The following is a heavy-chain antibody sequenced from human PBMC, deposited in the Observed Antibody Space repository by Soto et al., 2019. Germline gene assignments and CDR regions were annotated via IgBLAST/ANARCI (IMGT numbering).Heavy chain of an antibody. CDR2: IKQDGSEK. Sequence: EVQLVESGGGLVQPGGSLRLSCAASGFTFSTYWMSWVRQAPGKGLEWVANIKQDGSEKYYVDSVKGRFTISRDNAKNSLYLQVSSLRADDTAVYYCAAEGRGYCSRTSCPGIWGQGTLVTVSS. CDR1: GFTFSTYW. D-gene: IGHD2-2*01. J-gene: IGHJ4*02. CDR3: AAEGRGYCSRTSCPGI. V-gene: IGHV3-7*01.